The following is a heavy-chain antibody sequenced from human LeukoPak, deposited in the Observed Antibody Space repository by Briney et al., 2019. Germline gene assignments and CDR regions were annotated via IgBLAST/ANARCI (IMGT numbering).Heavy chain of an antibody. CDR3: ARSEMSTIGDAFDI. CDR2: ISWTSGSI. CDR1: GFTFDDYA. J-gene: IGHJ3*02. D-gene: IGHD5-24*01. V-gene: IGHV3-9*01. Sequence: GGSLRLSCAVSGFTFDDYAMHWVRQAPGKGLEWVSSISWTSGSIAYADSVKGRFTISRDNAKNSPYLQMNSLRAEDTALYYCARSEMSTIGDAFDIWGQGTMVTVSS.